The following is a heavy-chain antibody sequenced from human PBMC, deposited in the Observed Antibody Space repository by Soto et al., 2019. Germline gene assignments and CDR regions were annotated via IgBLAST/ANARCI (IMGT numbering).Heavy chain of an antibody. CDR1: GFTFSNYD. CDR2: ISYDGSKK. CDR3: VKDSGQLTSYFDN. Sequence: QVQLVESGGGVVHPGRSLRLSCAASGFTFSNYDMHWVRQAPGKGLEWVTVISYDGSKKYYADSVKGRFTISRDDSENTLYLQMNSLRPEDTAVYYCVKDSGQLTSYFDNWGQGTLVTVSS. J-gene: IGHJ4*02. V-gene: IGHV3-30*18. D-gene: IGHD2-2*01.